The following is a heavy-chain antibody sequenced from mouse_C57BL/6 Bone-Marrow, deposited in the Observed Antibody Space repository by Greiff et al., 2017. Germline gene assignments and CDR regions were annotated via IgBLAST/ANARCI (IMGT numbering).Heavy chain of an antibody. CDR3: ARWKGAWLAY. CDR2: INPSSGYT. V-gene: IGHV1-4*01. CDR1: GYTFTSYT. J-gene: IGHJ3*01. Sequence: VMLVESGAELARPGASVKMSCKASGYTFTSYTMPWVKQRPGQGLEWIGYINPSSGYTTYTQKFKDKTTLTADKSSSTAYMQLSILTSEDSAVYYCARWKGAWLAYWGQGTLVTVSA.